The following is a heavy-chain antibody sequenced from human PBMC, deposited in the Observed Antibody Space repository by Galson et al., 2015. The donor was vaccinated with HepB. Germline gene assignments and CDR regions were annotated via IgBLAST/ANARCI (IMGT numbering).Heavy chain of an antibody. CDR3: ARDLYSSSWYGAFDI. D-gene: IGHD6-13*01. CDR1: GFTFSSYA. Sequence: SLRLSCAASGFTFSSYAMHWVRQAPGKGLEWVEVISYDGSNKYYADSVKGRFTISRDNSKNTLYLQMNSLRAEDTAVYYCARDLYSSSWYGAFDIWGQGTMVTVSS. J-gene: IGHJ3*02. CDR2: ISYDGSNK. V-gene: IGHV3-30*04.